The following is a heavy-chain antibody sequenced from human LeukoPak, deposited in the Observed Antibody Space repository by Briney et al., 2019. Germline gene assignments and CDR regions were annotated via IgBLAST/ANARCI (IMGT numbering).Heavy chain of an antibody. CDR2: IYYSGST. CDR1: GGSISSYY. V-gene: IGHV4-59*08. D-gene: IGHD3-9*01. CDR3: ARSGQLRYFDWHYFDY. Sequence: SETLSLTCTVSGGSISSYYWSWIRHPPGKGLEWIGYIYYSGSTNYNPSLKSRVTISVDTSKNQFSLKLSSVTAADTAAYYCARSGQLRYFDWHYFDYWGQGTLVTVSS. J-gene: IGHJ4*02.